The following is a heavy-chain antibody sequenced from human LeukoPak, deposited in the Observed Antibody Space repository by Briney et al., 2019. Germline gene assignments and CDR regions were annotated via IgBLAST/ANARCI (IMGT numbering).Heavy chain of an antibody. D-gene: IGHD3-10*01. CDR2: IYYSGST. Sequence: SETLSLTCTVSGGSISSYYWSWIRQPPGKGLEWIGYIYYSGSTNYNPSLKSRVTISVDTSKNQLSLKLSSVTAADTAVYFCARQLYVSGSYYAPMDVWGKGTTVTISS. CDR1: GGSISSYY. V-gene: IGHV4-59*08. J-gene: IGHJ6*03. CDR3: ARQLYVSGSYYAPMDV.